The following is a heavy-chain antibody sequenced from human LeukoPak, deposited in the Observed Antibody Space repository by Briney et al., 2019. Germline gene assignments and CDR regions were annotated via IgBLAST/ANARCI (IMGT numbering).Heavy chain of an antibody. J-gene: IGHJ2*01. V-gene: IGHV1-46*01. Sequence: GASVKVSCKASGYTFTSYYMHWVRQAPGQGLEWMGIINPSGGSAIYAQNFQGRVTMTRDTSTSTVYMELSSLRSEDTAVYYCARVGSSGYSYGYSGWYFDLWGRGTLVTVSS. CDR1: GYTFTSYY. D-gene: IGHD5-18*01. CDR3: ARVGSSGYSYGYSGWYFDL. CDR2: INPSGGSA.